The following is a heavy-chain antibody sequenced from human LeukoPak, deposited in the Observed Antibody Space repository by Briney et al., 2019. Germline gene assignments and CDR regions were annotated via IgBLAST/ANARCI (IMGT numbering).Heavy chain of an antibody. D-gene: IGHD6-6*01. CDR2: ISSSSSYI. Sequence: PGGSLRLSCAASGFTFSSYSMNWVRQAPGKGLEWVSYISSSSSYIYYADSVKGRFTISRDNAKNSLYLQMNSLRAEDTAVYYCARGPSLSSIAARPVSGVCNYWGQGTLVTVSS. J-gene: IGHJ4*02. CDR3: ARGPSLSSIAARPVSGVCNY. CDR1: GFTFSSYS. V-gene: IGHV3-21*05.